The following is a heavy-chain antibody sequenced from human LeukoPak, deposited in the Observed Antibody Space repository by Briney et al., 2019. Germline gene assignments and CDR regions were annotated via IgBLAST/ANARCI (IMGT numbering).Heavy chain of an antibody. J-gene: IGHJ3*02. CDR2: INPDGSNS. CDR3: ARDPSYAAFDI. Sequence: PGGSLRLSCAASGFTFSSYEMNWVRQAPGKGLEWVASINPDGSNSYYLDSVKGRFTISRGNAKNSLDLQMNSLRAEDTAIYYCARDPSYAAFDIWGRGTMVTVSS. V-gene: IGHV3-7*01. CDR1: GFTFSSYE.